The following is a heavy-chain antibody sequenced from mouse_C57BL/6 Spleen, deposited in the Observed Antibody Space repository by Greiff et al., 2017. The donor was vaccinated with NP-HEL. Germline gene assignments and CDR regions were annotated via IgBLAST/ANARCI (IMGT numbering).Heavy chain of an antibody. CDR1: GYTFTSYW. Sequence: VQLQQPGAELVKPGASVKLSCKASGYTFTSYWMHWVKQRPGRGLEWIGRIDPNSGGTKYNEKFKSKATLTVDKPSSTAYMQLSSLTSEDSAVYYCARSYYGSSYDHWYFDVWGTGTTVSVSS. CDR3: ARSYYGSSYDHWYFDV. D-gene: IGHD1-1*01. CDR2: IDPNSGGT. V-gene: IGHV1-72*01. J-gene: IGHJ1*03.